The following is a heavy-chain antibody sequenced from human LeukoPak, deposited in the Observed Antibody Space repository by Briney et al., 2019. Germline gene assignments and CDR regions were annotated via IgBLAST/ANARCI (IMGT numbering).Heavy chain of an antibody. V-gene: IGHV3-7*04. J-gene: IGHJ4*02. CDR1: GFTFSSYW. Sequence: GGSLRLSCTASGFTFSSYWMTWVRQTPEKGLEWVAQINLDGSGTNHVDSVKGRFTISRDNSKNTLYLQMNSLRAEDTAVYYCARGLTMIVVVMGYWGQGTLVTVSS. CDR2: INLDGSGT. D-gene: IGHD3-22*01. CDR3: ARGLTMIVVVMGY.